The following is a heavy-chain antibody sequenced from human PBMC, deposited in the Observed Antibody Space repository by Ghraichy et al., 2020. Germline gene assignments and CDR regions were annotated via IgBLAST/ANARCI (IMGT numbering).Heavy chain of an antibody. CDR1: GYTFTGYY. D-gene: IGHD6-19*01. CDR2: INPNSGGT. CDR3: ARGRKLPGIAVAGTDY. V-gene: IGHV1-2*02. Sequence: ASVKVSCKASGYTFTGYYMHWVRQAPGQGLEWMGWINPNSGGTNYAQKFQGRVTMTRDTSISTAYMELSRLRSDDTAVYYCARGRKLPGIAVAGTDYWGQGTLVTVSS. J-gene: IGHJ4*02.